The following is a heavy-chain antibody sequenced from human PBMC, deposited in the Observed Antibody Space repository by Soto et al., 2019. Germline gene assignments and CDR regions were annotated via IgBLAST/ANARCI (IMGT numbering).Heavy chain of an antibody. D-gene: IGHD6-19*01. CDR2: IYYSGST. CDR1: GGSISSSSYY. Sequence: QLQLQESGPGLVKPSETLSLTCTVSGGSISSSSYYWGWIRQPPGKGLEWIGSIYYSGSTYYNPSLKTRVTISVVTSKNQFSLKLRSVTAADTAVYYCARTRAVWFDPWGQGTLVTVSS. J-gene: IGHJ5*02. V-gene: IGHV4-39*01. CDR3: ARTRAVWFDP.